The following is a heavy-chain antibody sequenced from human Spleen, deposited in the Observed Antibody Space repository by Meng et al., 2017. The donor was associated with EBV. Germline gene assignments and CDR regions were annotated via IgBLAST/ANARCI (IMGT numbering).Heavy chain of an antibody. J-gene: IGHJ4*02. Sequence: QGQLQESGPGLVKPPGTLSLTCPVSGGSVRRGTYYWSWIRQPPGKGLEWIGYIYFTGSTKYNPSPKTRVTISVDTSRNQFSLRLTSVTTADTAVYYCARKLYTDSFFDSWGQGTLVTVSS. CDR3: ARKLYTDSFFDS. D-gene: IGHD2-2*02. V-gene: IGHV4-61*01. CDR1: GGSVRRGTYY. CDR2: IYFTGST.